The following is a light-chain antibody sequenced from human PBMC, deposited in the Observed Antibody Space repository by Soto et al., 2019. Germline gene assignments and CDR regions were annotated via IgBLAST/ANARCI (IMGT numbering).Light chain of an antibody. CDR3: QRYGSSPLIT. CDR2: GRS. V-gene: IGKV3-20*01. J-gene: IGKJ5*01. CDR1: QSVSSSS. Sequence: ETVLTQSPGTLSLTPGERATLSCRASQSVSSSSLAWYQQRPGRAARLLIYGRSSRVTGIADRFSGSGSGTDFTLTISRLEPEDFAVYFCQRYGSSPLITFGQGTRLEIK.